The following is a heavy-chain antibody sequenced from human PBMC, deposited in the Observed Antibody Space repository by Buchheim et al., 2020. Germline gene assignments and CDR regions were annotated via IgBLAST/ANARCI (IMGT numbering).Heavy chain of an antibody. V-gene: IGHV3-30*18. CDR2: ISYGGSNK. CDR3: AKGGSSDWGMDY. Sequence: QVHLVESGGGVVQPGRSLRLSCAASGFTFSSYGMHWVRQAPGKGLEWVAFISYGGSNKYYAHSVKGRFTISRDNSKNTLYLQMNSLGGEETAAYYCAKGGSSDWGMDYWGQGTL. D-gene: IGHD6-19*01. J-gene: IGHJ4*02. CDR1: GFTFSSYG.